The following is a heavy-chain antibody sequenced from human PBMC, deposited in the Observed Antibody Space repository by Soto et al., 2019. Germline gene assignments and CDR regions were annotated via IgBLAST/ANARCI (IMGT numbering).Heavy chain of an antibody. J-gene: IGHJ6*02. D-gene: IGHD6-13*01. CDR3: AKEPYSFTWYASNGLDV. CDR1: GFSFSSYT. V-gene: IGHV3-30*18. CDR2: ISDDGSNK. Sequence: LRLSCAASGFSFSSYTMHWVRQAPGKGLEWVTLISDDGSNKKYAESLRGRFTISRDNSENTLYLQMKSLRPEDTAVYYCAKEPYSFTWYASNGLDVWGQGTTVTVSS.